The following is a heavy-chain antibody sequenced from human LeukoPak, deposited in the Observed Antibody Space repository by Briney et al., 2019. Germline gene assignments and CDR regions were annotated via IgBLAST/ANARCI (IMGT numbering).Heavy chain of an antibody. J-gene: IGHJ5*02. CDR2: IFYSGST. Sequence: SETLSLTCTVSGGSISSTSYYWGSIRQPPGKGLEWIVSIFYSGSTYYNPSLKSRVTISVDTSKNHFSLKLSSVTAADTAVYYCARHSSTWNNWFDPWGQGTLVTVSS. CDR1: GGSISSTSYY. CDR3: ARHSSTWNNWFDP. D-gene: IGHD6-13*01. V-gene: IGHV4-39*01.